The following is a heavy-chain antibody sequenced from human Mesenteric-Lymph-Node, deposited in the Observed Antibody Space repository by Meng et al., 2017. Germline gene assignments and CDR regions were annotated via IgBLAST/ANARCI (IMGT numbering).Heavy chain of an antibody. CDR2: IYTSGST. J-gene: IGHJ6*02. V-gene: IGHV4-61*02. Sequence: SETLSLTCTVSGGSISSGSYYWSWIRQPAGKGLEWIGRIYTSGSTNYNPSLKSRVTISVDTSKNQFSLKLSSVTAADTAVYYCARVRAVTTSFFYYGMDVWGQGTMVTVSS. CDR3: ARVRAVTTSFFYYGMDV. D-gene: IGHD4-17*01. CDR1: GGSISSGSYY.